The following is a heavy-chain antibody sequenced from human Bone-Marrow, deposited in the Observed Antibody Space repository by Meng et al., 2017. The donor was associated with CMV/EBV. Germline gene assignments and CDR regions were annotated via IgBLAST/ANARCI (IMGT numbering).Heavy chain of an antibody. D-gene: IGHD2-15*01. Sequence: GSLRLSCKASGYSFTTYWIGWVRQMPGKGLECMGITYPGDSDTRYSPSFQGQVTISADKSVSTAYLQWSSLKASDTAMYYCARGVVSEGAFDIWGQGTGVTVSS. CDR3: ARGVVSEGAFDI. J-gene: IGHJ3*02. V-gene: IGHV5-51*01. CDR1: GYSFTTYW. CDR2: TYPGDSDT.